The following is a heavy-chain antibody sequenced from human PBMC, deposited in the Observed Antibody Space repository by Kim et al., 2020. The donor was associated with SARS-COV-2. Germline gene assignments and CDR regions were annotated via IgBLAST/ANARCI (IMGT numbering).Heavy chain of an antibody. V-gene: IGHV3-23*01. D-gene: IGHD2-21*01. J-gene: IGHJ4*02. CDR2: ITASGGGS. CDR3: AKDQHSVGDPGSYYFDY. CDR1: GFTFSTYA. Sequence: GGSLRLSCAASGFTFSTYAMSWVRRAPGKGLEWVSAITASGGGSFYADSMKGRFTIFRDNSMNTLHLQMNSLRVEDTAVYYCAKDQHSVGDPGSYYFDYWGQGTLVTVSS.